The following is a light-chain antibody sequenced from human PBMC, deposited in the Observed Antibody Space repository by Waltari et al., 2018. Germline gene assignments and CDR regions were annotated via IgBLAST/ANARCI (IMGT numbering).Light chain of an antibody. CDR2: EST. J-gene: IGLJ3*02. CDR3: QSSDSSLLV. CDR1: SSHIGAGFV. Sequence: QSVLTQPPAVSGAPGQRVTISCTGSSSHIGAGFVVHWYQPRPGTAPKLLISESTDRPSGVPDRFSGSKSGTSASLAITGLQAEDEADYYCQSSDSSLLVFGGGTKLTVL. V-gene: IGLV1-40*01.